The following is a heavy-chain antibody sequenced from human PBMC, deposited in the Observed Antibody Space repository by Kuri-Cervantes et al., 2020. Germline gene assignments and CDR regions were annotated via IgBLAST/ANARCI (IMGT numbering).Heavy chain of an antibody. CDR2: INPNSGGT. J-gene: IGHJ6*02. D-gene: IGHD6-19*01. CDR1: GYTFTGYY. V-gene: IGHV1-2*04. CDR3: ARVGWSDSNHYYYGMDV. Sequence: SVKVACTASGYTFTGYYMHWVRLSPGQGLEWMGRINPNSGGTNYAQKFQGWVTMTRDTSISTAYMELGRLRSDETAVYYCARVGWSDSNHYYYGMDVWGQGTTVTVSS.